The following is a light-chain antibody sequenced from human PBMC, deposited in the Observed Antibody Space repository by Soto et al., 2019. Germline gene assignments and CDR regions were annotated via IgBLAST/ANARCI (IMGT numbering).Light chain of an antibody. CDR2: KVS. CDR3: MQGTHWPPIT. CDR1: LSLVYXXGXTX. V-gene: IGKV2-30*01. J-gene: IGKJ5*01. Sequence: DVVLTQSPLSLPVTLGQPASISCRSSLSLVYXXGXTXXNWFQQRPGQSPRRLIYKVSNRDSGVPDRFSGSGAGADFTLEISRVEAEDVGVYYCMQGTHWPPITFGEGTRLEIK.